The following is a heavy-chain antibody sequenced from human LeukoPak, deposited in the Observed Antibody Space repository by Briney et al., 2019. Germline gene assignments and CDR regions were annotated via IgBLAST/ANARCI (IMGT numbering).Heavy chain of an antibody. D-gene: IGHD6-19*01. V-gene: IGHV3-74*01. J-gene: IGHJ4*02. CDR2: FKSDGSSA. CDR3: ARDYGSGWYGYFDY. Sequence: PGGSLRLSCAASGFTLSGYWMHWLRQAPGKGLVWVSRFKSDGSSAIYADSVKGRFAISRDNAKNSLYLQMNSLRAEDTAVYYCARDYGSGWYGYFDYWGQGTLVTVSS. CDR1: GFTLSGYW.